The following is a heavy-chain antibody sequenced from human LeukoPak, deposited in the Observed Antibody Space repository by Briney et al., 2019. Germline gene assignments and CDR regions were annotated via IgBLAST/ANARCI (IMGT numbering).Heavy chain of an antibody. V-gene: IGHV3-23*01. Sequence: GGSLRLSCAASRFTFSSYAMSWVRQAPGKGLEWVSAISGSGGSTYYADSVKGRFTISREKCKNTLDLQINRPKAEDTAGYYRAKHRAHTATPFDYWDQGTLVTVSS. CDR2: ISGSGGST. CDR1: RFTFSSYA. J-gene: IGHJ4*02. D-gene: IGHD2-15*01. CDR3: AKHRAHTATPFDY.